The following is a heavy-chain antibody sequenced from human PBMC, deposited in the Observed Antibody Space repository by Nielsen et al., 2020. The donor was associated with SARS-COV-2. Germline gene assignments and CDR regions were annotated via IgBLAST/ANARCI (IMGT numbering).Heavy chain of an antibody. J-gene: IGHJ4*02. D-gene: IGHD6-19*01. V-gene: IGHV3-7*03. CDR3: ARVDAAVAGYDY. CDR2: IKQDGSEK. CDR1: GFTFSSYW. Sequence: GESLKISCAASGFTFSSYWMSWVRQAPGKGLEWVANIKQDGSEKYYVDSVKGRFTISRDNAKNSLYLQMNSLRAEDTAVYYCARVDAAVAGYDYWGQGTLVTDSS.